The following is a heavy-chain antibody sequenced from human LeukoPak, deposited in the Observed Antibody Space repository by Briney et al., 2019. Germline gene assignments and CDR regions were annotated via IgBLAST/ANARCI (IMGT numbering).Heavy chain of an antibody. Sequence: SETLSLTCTVSGGSLSSYYFSWIRQSPGKGLEWIAYINYSGSASYNPSLKSRVTMSVDTSRQFSLSLSSVTAADTAVYYCARHNYDDYVFDIWGQGTKVTVSS. CDR2: INYSGSA. CDR3: ARHNYDDYVFDI. J-gene: IGHJ3*02. D-gene: IGHD4-17*01. CDR1: GGSLSSYY. V-gene: IGHV4-59*08.